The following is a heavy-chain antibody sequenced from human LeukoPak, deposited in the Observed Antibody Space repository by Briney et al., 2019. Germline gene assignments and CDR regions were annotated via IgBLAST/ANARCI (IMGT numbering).Heavy chain of an antibody. V-gene: IGHV3-7*01. D-gene: IGHD4-17*01. CDR3: AREAHDYGDYGGVGLDY. Sequence: GSLRLSCAASGFTFSSYAMSWVRQAPGKGLEWVANIKQDGSEKYYVDSVKGRFTISRDNAKNSLYLQMNSLRAEDTAVYYCAREAHDYGDYGGVGLDYWGQGTLVTVSS. J-gene: IGHJ4*02. CDR2: IKQDGSEK. CDR1: GFTFSSYA.